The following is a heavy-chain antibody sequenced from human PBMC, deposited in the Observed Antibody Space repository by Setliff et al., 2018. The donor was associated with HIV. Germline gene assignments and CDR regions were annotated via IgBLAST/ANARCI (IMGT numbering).Heavy chain of an antibody. CDR3: SNWNTTIDEDA. J-gene: IGHJ5*02. CDR1: GGSVSGHY. V-gene: IGHV4-34*01. Sequence: PEETLSLTCAVYGGSVSGHYWGWFRQPPGKGLEWIGEITPSGATNYLPSLKSLVTMSLDPSKNQFSLKMTSVTAADTALYYCSNWNTTIDEDAWGQGTLVTVSS. CDR2: ITPSGAT. D-gene: IGHD1-1*01.